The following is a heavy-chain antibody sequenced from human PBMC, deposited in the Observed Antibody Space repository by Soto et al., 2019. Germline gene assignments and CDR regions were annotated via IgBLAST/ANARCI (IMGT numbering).Heavy chain of an antibody. CDR3: ARRGSGSYYDY. D-gene: IGHD1-26*01. J-gene: IGHJ4*02. CDR1: GFTFSSYA. V-gene: IGHV3-23*01. Sequence: EVQLLESGGGLVQPGGSLRLSCAASGFTFSSYAMRWFRQVPVKGLEWVSAISGSGGSTYYAASVKGRFTISRDNSKNTLYLQMNSLRAEDTAVYYCARRGSGSYYDYWGQGKLVTVSS. CDR2: ISGSGGST.